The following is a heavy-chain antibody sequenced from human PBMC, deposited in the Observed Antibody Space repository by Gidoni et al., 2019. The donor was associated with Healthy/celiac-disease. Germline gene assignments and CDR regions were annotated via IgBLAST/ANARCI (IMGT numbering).Heavy chain of an antibody. V-gene: IGHV3-9*01. D-gene: IGHD5-12*01. CDR1: GFTLDDYA. CDR3: AKDREGGWLQLNYFDY. CDR2: ISGNSGSI. Sequence: EVQLVESGGGLVQPGRSLRLSCAASGFTLDDYAMHWVRQAAGQGLELVSGISGNSGSIGYADSVKGRFTISRDNAKNSLYLQMNSLRAEDTALYYCAKDREGGWLQLNYFDYWGQGTLVTVSS. J-gene: IGHJ4*02.